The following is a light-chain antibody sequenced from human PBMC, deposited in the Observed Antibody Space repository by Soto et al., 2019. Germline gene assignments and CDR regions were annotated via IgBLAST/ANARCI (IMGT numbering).Light chain of an antibody. CDR2: KAS. CDR1: QSISSW. V-gene: IGKV1-5*03. CDR3: QQYNSYPWT. Sequence: DIQMTQSPSTLSAFAGDRVTITCRASQSISSWLAWYQQKPGKAPKLLIYKASSLESGVPSRFSGSGSGTAFSLTISSLQPDDFATYYCQQYNSYPWTFGQGTKVEIK. J-gene: IGKJ1*01.